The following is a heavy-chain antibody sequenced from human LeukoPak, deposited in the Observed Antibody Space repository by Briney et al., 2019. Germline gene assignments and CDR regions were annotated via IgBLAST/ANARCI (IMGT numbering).Heavy chain of an antibody. V-gene: IGHV4-4*07. J-gene: IGHJ5*02. Sequence: SETLSLTCTVSGGSISSYYWSWIRQPAGKGLEWIGRIHTSGSTNYDPSLKSRVTMSVDTSKNQFSLKLSSVTAADTAVYYCARESYYYGSGSYSTPNWFDPWGQGTLVTVSS. CDR2: IHTSGST. CDR1: GGSISSYY. CDR3: ARESYYYGSGSYSTPNWFDP. D-gene: IGHD3-10*01.